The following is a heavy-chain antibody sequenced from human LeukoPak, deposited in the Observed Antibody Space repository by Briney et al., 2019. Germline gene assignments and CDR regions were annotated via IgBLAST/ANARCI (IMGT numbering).Heavy chain of an antibody. CDR3: AKVRFTSSWAILDF. CDR2: ISGDGSNT. Sequence: GGSLRLSCAASGFTFDEYVMHWVRQPPGEGLEWVSLISGDGSNTYYADSVTGRFTISRDNSKNSLYLQMSSLRTEDTALYYCAKVRFTSSWAILDFWGQGTVVTVSS. CDR1: GFTFDEYV. J-gene: IGHJ4*02. V-gene: IGHV3-43*02. D-gene: IGHD6-13*01.